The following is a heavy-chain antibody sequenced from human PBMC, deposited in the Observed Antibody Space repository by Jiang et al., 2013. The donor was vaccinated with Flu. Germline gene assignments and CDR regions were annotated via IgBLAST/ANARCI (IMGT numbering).Heavy chain of an antibody. CDR2: IKQDGSEK. Sequence: VQLVESGGGLVQPGGSLRLSCAASGFTFSSYWMSWVRQAPGKGLEWVANIKQDGSEKYYVDSVKGRFTISRDNAKNSLYLQMNSLRAEDTAVYYCARDRDTAIGHDAFDIWGQGTIGHRLF. V-gene: IGHV3-7*03. CDR3: ARDRDTAIGHDAFDI. D-gene: IGHD5-18*01. J-gene: IGHJ3*02. CDR1: GFTFSSYW.